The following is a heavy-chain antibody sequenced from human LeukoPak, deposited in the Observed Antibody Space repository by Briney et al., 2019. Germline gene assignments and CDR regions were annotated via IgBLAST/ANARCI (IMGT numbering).Heavy chain of an antibody. J-gene: IGHJ5*02. CDR2: ISAYNGNT. D-gene: IGHD3-10*01. CDR3: ARDDGSGSYKNWFDP. Sequence: ASVKVSCKASGYTFTSYGISWVRQAPGQGLEWKGWISAYNGNTNYAQKLQGRVTMTTDTSTSTAYMELRSLRSDDTAVYYCARDDGSGSYKNWFDPWGQGTLVTVSS. V-gene: IGHV1-18*01. CDR1: GYTFTSYG.